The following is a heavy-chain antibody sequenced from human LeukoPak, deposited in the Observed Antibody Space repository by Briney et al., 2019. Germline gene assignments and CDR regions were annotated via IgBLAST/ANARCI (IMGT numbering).Heavy chain of an antibody. Sequence: PSETLSLTCTVSGGSISSSSYYWSWIRQPAGKGLEWIGRIHTSGSTNYNPSLKGRVTMSVDTSKNQFSLKLSSVTAADTAVYYCARDTYIYGSSAYYFDYWGQGTLVTVSS. CDR2: IHTSGST. CDR1: GGSISSSSYY. D-gene: IGHD5-18*01. V-gene: IGHV4-61*02. CDR3: ARDTYIYGSSAYYFDY. J-gene: IGHJ4*02.